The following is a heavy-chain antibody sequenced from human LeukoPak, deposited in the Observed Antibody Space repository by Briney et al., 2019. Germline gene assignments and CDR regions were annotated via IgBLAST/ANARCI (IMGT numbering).Heavy chain of an antibody. D-gene: IGHD3-3*01. CDR2: IIPIRGIA. V-gene: IGHV1-69*04. CDR3: ARELGASGYYHRYIYYFDY. J-gene: IGHJ4*02. CDR1: GGTFSSYT. Sequence: SVKVSCKASGGTFSSYTMSWVRQAPGQGLEWMGRIIPIRGIANYAQKFQGRVTITADKSTSTAYMELSSLRSEDTAVYYCARELGASGYYHRYIYYFDYWGQGTLVTVSS.